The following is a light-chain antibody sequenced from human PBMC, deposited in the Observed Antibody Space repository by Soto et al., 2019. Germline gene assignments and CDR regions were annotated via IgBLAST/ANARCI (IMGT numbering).Light chain of an antibody. J-gene: IGKJ4*01. CDR3: QQYNNWPPLT. CDR2: GAS. V-gene: IGKV3-15*01. Sequence: EIVMTQSPATLSASPGEGVTLSCRASQSLSGNFSWYQQKPGQAPRLLIYGASTSATGIPARCIGSGSGTEFIIIISSLQSEDVAVYYCQQYNNWPPLTFGGGTKVEI. CDR1: QSLSGN.